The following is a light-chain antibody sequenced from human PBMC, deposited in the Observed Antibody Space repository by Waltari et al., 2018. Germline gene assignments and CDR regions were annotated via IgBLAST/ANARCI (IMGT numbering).Light chain of an antibody. CDR2: DAS. Sequence: EIVLTQSPATLSLSPGERAVPSCRASQSFNNYLAWYQQKPGQAPRLLIYDASTRATGIAARFSGSGSGTDFTLTISSLEPEDSAVYYCQERSDWRGLTFGPGTKVDIK. CDR3: QERSDWRGLT. V-gene: IGKV3-11*01. J-gene: IGKJ3*01. CDR1: QSFNNY.